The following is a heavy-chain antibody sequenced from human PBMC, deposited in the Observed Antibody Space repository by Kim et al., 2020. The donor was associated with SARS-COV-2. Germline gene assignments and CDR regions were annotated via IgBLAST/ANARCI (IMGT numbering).Heavy chain of an antibody. Sequence: NPSLKSRVTISVDTSKNPFSLKLGAVTAADTAGYYCAGLRPGGDYYGMDVWGQGTTVTVSS. J-gene: IGHJ6*02. D-gene: IGHD3-10*01. V-gene: IGHV4-4*09. CDR3: AGLRPGGDYYGMDV.